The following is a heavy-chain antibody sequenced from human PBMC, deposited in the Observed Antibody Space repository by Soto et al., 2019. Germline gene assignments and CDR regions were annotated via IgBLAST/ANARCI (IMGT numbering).Heavy chain of an antibody. J-gene: IGHJ3*02. V-gene: IGHV4-39*01. Sequence: SETLSLTCTVSGDSISSGANYWSWIRQPPGKGLEWIGYIYYSGSTYYNPSLKSRVTISVDTSKNQFSLKLSSVTAADTAVYYCARRNRVLRFLEWLPTGAFDIWGQGTMVTVSS. CDR2: IYYSGST. D-gene: IGHD3-3*01. CDR3: ARRNRVLRFLEWLPTGAFDI. CDR1: GDSISSGANY.